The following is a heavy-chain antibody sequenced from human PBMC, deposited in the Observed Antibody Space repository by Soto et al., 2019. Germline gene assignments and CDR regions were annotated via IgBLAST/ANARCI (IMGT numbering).Heavy chain of an antibody. V-gene: IGHV3-23*01. CDR3: AKRSSSSTFID. D-gene: IGHD6-6*01. J-gene: IGHJ4*02. Sequence: EVQLLESGGGLVQPGESLSLSCAASGFTFSSYAMSWVRQAPGKGLERVSVISGSDDSTYYADSAKCRFTTSRDNSKNTLYLQRNSLGAEDTAVYYCAKRSSSSTFIDWGQGTLVTGSS. CDR1: GFTFSSYA. CDR2: ISGSDDST.